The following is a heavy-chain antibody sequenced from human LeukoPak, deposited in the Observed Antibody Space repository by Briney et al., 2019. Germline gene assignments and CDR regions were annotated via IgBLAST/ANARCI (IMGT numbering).Heavy chain of an antibody. V-gene: IGHV1-24*01. J-gene: IGHJ4*02. D-gene: IGHD2-15*01. CDR1: GHTLTELS. CDR2: FDPEDGET. CDR3: ATPVNPYCSGGSCYSPFDY. Sequence: GASVKVSCKVSGHTLTELSMHWVRQAPGKGLEWMGGFDPEDGETIYAQKFQGRVTMTEDTSTDTAYMELSSLRSEDTAVYYCATPVNPYCSGGSCYSPFDYWGQGTLVTVSS.